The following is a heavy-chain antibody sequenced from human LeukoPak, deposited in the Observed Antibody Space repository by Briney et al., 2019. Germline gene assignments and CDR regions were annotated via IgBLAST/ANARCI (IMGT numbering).Heavy chain of an antibody. J-gene: IGHJ3*02. CDR2: IKQDGSEK. D-gene: IGHD2-8*01. CDR1: GFTFSSYW. V-gene: IGHV3-7*03. Sequence: TGGSLRLSCAASGFTFSSYWMSWVRQAPGKGLEWVANIKQDGSEKYYVDSVKGRFTISRDNAKNSLYLQMNSLRAEDTAVYYCARYCANGLCYQLGPHDAFDIWGQGTMVTVSS. CDR3: ARYCANGLCYQLGPHDAFDI.